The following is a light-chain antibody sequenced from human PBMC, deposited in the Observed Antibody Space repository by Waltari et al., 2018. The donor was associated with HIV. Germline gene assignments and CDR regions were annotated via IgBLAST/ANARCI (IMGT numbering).Light chain of an antibody. V-gene: IGKV1-39*01. CDR1: QSISTY. J-gene: IGKJ4*01. Sequence: DIKMTQSPSSLSASVGDRVTITCRTSQSISTYLNWYQQKPGKAPELLIYGAFSLQSGVPSGFSGSGSGTDFTLTITSLQPEDFATYFCQQSYRIPLTFGGGTKVEL. CDR2: GAF. CDR3: QQSYRIPLT.